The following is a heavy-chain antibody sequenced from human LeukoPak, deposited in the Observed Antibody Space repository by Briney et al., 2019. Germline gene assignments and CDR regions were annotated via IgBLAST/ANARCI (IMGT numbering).Heavy chain of an antibody. CDR2: ISAYNGNT. J-gene: IGHJ3*02. CDR3: AREMRWEPKGAFDI. V-gene: IGHV1-18*01. CDR1: GYTFTSYG. D-gene: IGHD1-26*01. Sequence: ASVKVSCKASGYTFTSYGISWVRQAPGQGLEWRGWISAYNGNTNYAQKLQGRVTMTTDTSTSTAYMELRSMRSDDTAVYYCAREMRWEPKGAFDIWGQGTMVTVSS.